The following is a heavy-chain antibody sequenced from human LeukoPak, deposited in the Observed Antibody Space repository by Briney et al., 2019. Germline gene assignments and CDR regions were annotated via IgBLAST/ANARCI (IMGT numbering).Heavy chain of an antibody. J-gene: IGHJ4*02. D-gene: IGHD6-19*01. CDR1: GYTFTSYY. CDR2: INPSGGST. Sequence: ASVKVSCKASGYTFTSYYMHWVRQAPGQGLEWMGIINPSGGSTSYAQKFQGRVTMTRDMSTSTVYMELSSLRSEDTAVYYCARDSGGQWLVLTGDLLDYWGQGTLVTVSS. V-gene: IGHV1-46*01. CDR3: ARDSGGQWLVLTGDLLDY.